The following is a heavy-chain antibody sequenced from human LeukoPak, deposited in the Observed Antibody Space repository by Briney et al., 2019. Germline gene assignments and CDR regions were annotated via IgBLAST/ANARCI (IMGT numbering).Heavy chain of an antibody. J-gene: IGHJ4*02. CDR1: GFTFSIYA. V-gene: IGHV3-23*01. D-gene: IGHD3-22*01. CDR3: ARDRPNYYGSDGHYYRRDGDY. Sequence: GGSLRLSCAASGFTFSIYAMSWVRQAPGKGLQWVSSITSRGESTWYVDSVKGRFTITRDNSENTLYLQMHSLRAEDTAVYYCARDRPNYYGSDGHYYRRDGDYWGRGTVASVSS. CDR2: ITSRGEST.